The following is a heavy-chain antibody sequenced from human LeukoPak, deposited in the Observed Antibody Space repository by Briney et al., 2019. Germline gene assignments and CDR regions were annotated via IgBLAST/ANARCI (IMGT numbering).Heavy chain of an antibody. V-gene: IGHV1-69*06. D-gene: IGHD5-24*01. CDR2: IIPIFGTA. Sequence: SSVKVSCKASGGTFSTSTISWVRQAPGQGLEWVGGIIPIFGTANYAQNLQGRVTITADSSTSTAYMELSTLRSEDTAIYFCARDKDAYSGDSDAFDIWGQGTMVTVSS. CDR1: GGTFSTST. J-gene: IGHJ3*02. CDR3: ARDKDAYSGDSDAFDI.